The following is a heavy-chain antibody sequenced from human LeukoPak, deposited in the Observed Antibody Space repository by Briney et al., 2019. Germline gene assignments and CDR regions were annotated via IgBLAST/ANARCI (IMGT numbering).Heavy chain of an antibody. CDR1: GFTVSSNY. J-gene: IGHJ3*02. CDR2: IYSGGST. Sequence: PGGSLRLSCAASGFTVSSNYMSWVRQAPGKGLEWVSVIYSGGSTYYADSVKGRFTISRDNSKNTLYLQMNSLRAEDTAVYYCAKDYSGSYLDAFDIWGQGTMVTVTS. D-gene: IGHD1-26*01. CDR3: AKDYSGSYLDAFDI. V-gene: IGHV3-53*01.